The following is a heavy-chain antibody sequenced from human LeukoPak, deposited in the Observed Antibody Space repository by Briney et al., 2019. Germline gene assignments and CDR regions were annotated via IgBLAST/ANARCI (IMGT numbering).Heavy chain of an antibody. CDR2: IYYSGST. CDR3: ARGDDYYDSSGPDAFDI. Sequence: SETLSLTCTVSGGSISSYYWSWIRQPPGKGLEWIGYIYYSGSTNYNPSLRSRVTISVDTSKNQFSLKLSSVTAADTAVYYCARGDDYYDSSGPDAFDIWGQGTMVTVSS. J-gene: IGHJ3*02. D-gene: IGHD3-22*01. V-gene: IGHV4-59*01. CDR1: GGSISSYY.